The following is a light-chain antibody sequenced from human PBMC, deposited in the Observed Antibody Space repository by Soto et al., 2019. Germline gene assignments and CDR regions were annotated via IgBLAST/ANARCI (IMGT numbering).Light chain of an antibody. J-gene: IGKJ4*01. CDR1: HSVSTR. CDR2: DAS. CDR3: QHYTNWPLT. V-gene: IGKV3-15*01. Sequence: EIVMTQSPATLSVSPGERATLSCRASHSVSTRLAWYQQKPGQAPRLLIYDASTRATGLPARFSGSGSGTDFTLTISSLQSEDFAVYYCQHYTNWPLTFGGGTKV.